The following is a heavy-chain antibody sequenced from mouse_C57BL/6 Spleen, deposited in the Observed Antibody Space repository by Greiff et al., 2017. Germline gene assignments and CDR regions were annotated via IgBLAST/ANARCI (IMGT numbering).Heavy chain of an antibody. CDR3: TTGYYGSSYDWYFDV. CDR1: GFNIKDYY. Sequence: VQLQQSGAELVRPGASVKLSCTASGFNIKDYYMHWVKQRPEQGLEWIGRIDPEDGDTEYAPKFQGKATMTADTSSNTAYLQLSSLTSEDTAVYYCTTGYYGSSYDWYFDVWGTGTTVTGSS. J-gene: IGHJ1*03. D-gene: IGHD1-1*01. CDR2: IDPEDGDT. V-gene: IGHV14-1*01.